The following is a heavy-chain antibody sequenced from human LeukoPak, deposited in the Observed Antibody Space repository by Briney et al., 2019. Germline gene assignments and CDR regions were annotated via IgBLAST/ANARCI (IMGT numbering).Heavy chain of an antibody. V-gene: IGHV4-61*01. CDR1: GGSISSSSYY. Sequence: SSETLSLTCTVSGGSISSSSYYWSWIRQPPGKGLEWIGYIYYSGSTNYNPSLKSRVTISVDTSKNQFSLKLSSVTAADTAVYYCARLAHRFDPWGQGTLVTVSS. CDR2: IYYSGST. CDR3: ARLAHRFDP. J-gene: IGHJ5*02.